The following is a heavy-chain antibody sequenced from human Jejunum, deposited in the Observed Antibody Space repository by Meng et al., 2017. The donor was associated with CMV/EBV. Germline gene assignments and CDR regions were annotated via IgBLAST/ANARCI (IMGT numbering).Heavy chain of an antibody. CDR3: VRSGGSTWYEENNWFDP. V-gene: IGHV2-5*02. Sequence: TSGLGVGWIRQPQGKALEWLALVNWDDDKRYNPSLKTRLTITRDTSKNQVVLIMTNMDPVDTGTYYCVRSGGSTWYEENNWFDPWGQGTLVTVSS. CDR2: VNWDDDK. J-gene: IGHJ5*02. CDR1: TSGLG. D-gene: IGHD6-13*01.